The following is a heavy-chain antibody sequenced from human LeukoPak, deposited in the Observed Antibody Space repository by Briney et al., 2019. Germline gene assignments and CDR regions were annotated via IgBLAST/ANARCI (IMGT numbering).Heavy chain of an antibody. V-gene: IGHV3-48*03. CDR3: AAVIDY. CDR2: ISNSGSTK. Sequence: GGSLRLSCAASGFTFSSYEMNWIRQAPGKGLEWISYISNSGSTKYYADSVKGRFTISRDNAKNSVFLQMNSLRAEDTAVYYCAAVIDYWGQGTLVTVSS. J-gene: IGHJ4*02. CDR1: GFTFSSYE.